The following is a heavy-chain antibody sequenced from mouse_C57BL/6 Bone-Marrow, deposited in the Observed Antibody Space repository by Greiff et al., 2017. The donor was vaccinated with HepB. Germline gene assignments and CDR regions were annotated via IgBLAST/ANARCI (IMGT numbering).Heavy chain of an antibody. D-gene: IGHD1-1*01. J-gene: IGHJ4*01. CDR3: ASVVRDNPYAMDY. CDR1: GYTFTSYW. CDR2: INPSNGVT. V-gene: IGHV1-53*01. Sequence: VQLQQPGTELVKPGASVKLSCKASGYTFTSYWMHWVKQRPGQGLEWIGNINPSNGVTNYNEKFKSKATLTVDKSSSTAYMQLSSLTSEDAAVYYCASVVRDNPYAMDYWGQGTSVTVSS.